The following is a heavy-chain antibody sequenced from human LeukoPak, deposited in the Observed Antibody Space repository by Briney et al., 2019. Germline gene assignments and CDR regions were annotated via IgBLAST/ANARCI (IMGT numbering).Heavy chain of an antibody. Sequence: GGSLRLSCAASVFTFDGYAMHWVRQAPGKGLEWVSGISWNSGNIGYADSVKSRFSISRDNAKNSLYLQMNSLRAEDMALYYCAKDGGNDFWSGNYDAFDIWGQGTMVTVSS. CDR1: VFTFDGYA. V-gene: IGHV3-9*03. CDR2: ISWNSGNI. J-gene: IGHJ3*02. D-gene: IGHD3-3*01. CDR3: AKDGGNDFWSGNYDAFDI.